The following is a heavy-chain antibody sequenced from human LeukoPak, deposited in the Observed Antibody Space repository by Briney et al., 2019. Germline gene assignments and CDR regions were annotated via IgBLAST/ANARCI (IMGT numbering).Heavy chain of an antibody. J-gene: IGHJ4*02. Sequence: KPSETLSLTCTVSGGSISSYYWSWIRQPPGKGLEWIGYIYYSGSTNYNPSLKSRVTISVDTSKNQFSLKLSSVTAADTAVYYCASGIAAAGSRAFDYWGQGTLVTVSS. CDR2: IYYSGST. V-gene: IGHV4-59*12. CDR3: ASGIAAAGSRAFDY. CDR1: GGSISSYY. D-gene: IGHD6-13*01.